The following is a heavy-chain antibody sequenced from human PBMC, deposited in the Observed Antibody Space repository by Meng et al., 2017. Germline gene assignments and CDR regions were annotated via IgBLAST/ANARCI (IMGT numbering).Heavy chain of an antibody. V-gene: IGHV3-21*01. Sequence: VRLQEAGPGLVKPSGTLSLTCAVSGGSISSSNWWSWVRQAPGKGLEWVSSISSSSSYIYYADSVKGRFTISRDNAKNSLYLQMNSLRAEDTAVYYCAREEVYGGLDYWGQGTLVTVSS. CDR2: ISSSSSYI. J-gene: IGHJ4*02. CDR1: GGSISSSN. CDR3: AREEVYGGLDY. D-gene: IGHD4-23*01.